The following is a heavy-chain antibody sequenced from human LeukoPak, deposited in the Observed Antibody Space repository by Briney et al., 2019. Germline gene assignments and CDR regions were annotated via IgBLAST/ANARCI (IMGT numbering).Heavy chain of an antibody. V-gene: IGHV4-34*01. CDR3: ARGALHYYYYYMDV. Sequence: ETLSLTCAVYGGSFSGYYWSWIRQPPGKGLEWIGEINHSGSTNYNPSLKSRVTISVDTSKNQFSLKLSSVTAADTAVYYCARGALHYYYYYMDVWGKGTTVTVSS. CDR1: GGSFSGYY. CDR2: INHSGST. J-gene: IGHJ6*03. D-gene: IGHD6-6*01.